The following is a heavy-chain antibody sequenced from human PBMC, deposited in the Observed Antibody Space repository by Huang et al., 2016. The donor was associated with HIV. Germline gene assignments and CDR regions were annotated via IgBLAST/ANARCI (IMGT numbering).Heavy chain of an antibody. D-gene: IGHD3-22*01. CDR2: INTNPGNP. CDR3: ARDYYDSRGYDIHAVVDY. J-gene: IGHJ4*02. V-gene: IGHV7-4-1*02. Sequence: QVQLVQSGSELRKPGASVKVSCPASGYTFTRYAMNWVRQATGQGLEWMGWINTNPGNPTYAQAFIGRFVLSLDTSVSTAYLQISSLEAEDTAVYYCARDYYDSRGYDIHAVVDYWGQGTLVTVSS. CDR1: GYTFTRYA.